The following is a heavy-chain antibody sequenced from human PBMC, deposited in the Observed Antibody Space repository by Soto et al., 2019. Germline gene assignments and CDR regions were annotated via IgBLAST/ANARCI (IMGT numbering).Heavy chain of an antibody. CDR1: GFTFSSYA. V-gene: IGHV3-30-3*01. CDR2: ISYDGSNK. Sequence: QVQLVESGGGVVQPGRSLRLSCAASGFTFSSYAMHWVRQAPGKGLEWVAVISYDGSNKYYADSVKGRFTISRDNSKNTLYLPMNSLRAEDTAVYYCARDRRKPSSWYPYYYGMDVWGQGTTVTVSS. D-gene: IGHD6-13*01. J-gene: IGHJ6*02. CDR3: ARDRRKPSSWYPYYYGMDV.